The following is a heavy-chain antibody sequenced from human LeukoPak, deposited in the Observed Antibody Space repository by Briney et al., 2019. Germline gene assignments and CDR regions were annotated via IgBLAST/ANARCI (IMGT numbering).Heavy chain of an antibody. J-gene: IGHJ5*02. CDR1: GGTFNNSA. CDR3: ARDVHGDYGSGWFDP. D-gene: IGHD4-17*01. Sequence: GPSVKVSCKTSGGTFNNSAISWVRQAPGQGLEWLGGIMPLFGTAGYTQKFQGRVTITKDEATRTVYLVLTSLTSDDTAVYYCARDVHGDYGSGWFDPWGQGTLVSVSS. V-gene: IGHV1-69*05. CDR2: IMPLFGTA.